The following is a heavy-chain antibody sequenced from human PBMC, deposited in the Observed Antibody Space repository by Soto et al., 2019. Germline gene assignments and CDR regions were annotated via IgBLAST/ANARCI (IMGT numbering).Heavy chain of an antibody. V-gene: IGHV3-33*08. D-gene: IGHD3-3*01. J-gene: IGHJ6*02. CDR2: IWYDGSNK. CDR3: ATARVGYDFWSGYRYGMDV. CDR1: GFTVSSNY. Sequence: PGGSLRLSCAASGFTVSSNYMSWVRQAPGKGLEWVAVIWYDGSNKYYADSVKGRFTISRDNSKNTLYLQMNSLRAEDTAVYYCATARVGYDFWSGYRYGMDVWGQGTTVTVSS.